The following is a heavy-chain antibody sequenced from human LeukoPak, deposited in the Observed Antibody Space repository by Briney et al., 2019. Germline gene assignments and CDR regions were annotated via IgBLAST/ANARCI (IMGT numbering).Heavy chain of an antibody. D-gene: IGHD3-22*01. CDR2: ISGSGGNT. Sequence: AISGSGGNTYYADSVKGRFTISRDNSKNTLYLQMNSLRAEDTAVYYCAKDHYYDSSYYFDYWGQGTLVTVSS. J-gene: IGHJ4*02. CDR3: AKDHYYDSSYYFDY. V-gene: IGHV3-23*01.